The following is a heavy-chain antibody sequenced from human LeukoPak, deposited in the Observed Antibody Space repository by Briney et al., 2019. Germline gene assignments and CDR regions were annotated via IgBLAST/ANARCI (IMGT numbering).Heavy chain of an antibody. J-gene: IGHJ4*02. V-gene: IGHV3-7*03. D-gene: IGHD3-3*01. Sequence: GGSLRLSCAASGFTFSSYWMSWVRQAPGKGLEWVANIKQDGSEKYYVDSVKGRFTISRDNAKNSLYLQMNSLRAEDTAVYYCAAVRFLEWFPIFDYWGQGTLVTVSS. CDR2: IKQDGSEK. CDR3: AAVRFLEWFPIFDY. CDR1: GFTFSSYW.